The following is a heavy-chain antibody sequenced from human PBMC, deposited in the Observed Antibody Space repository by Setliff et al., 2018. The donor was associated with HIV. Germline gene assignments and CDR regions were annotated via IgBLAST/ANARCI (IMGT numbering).Heavy chain of an antibody. Sequence: ASVKISCKASGYVFTDYDIFWVRQAPGRGLEWIGWISGNNANTNYAQKLQGRVTMTTDTSTSTAYMELRSLRSDDTAVYYCARGLGSTRFDPWGQGTLVTVSS. CDR1: GYVFTDYD. CDR2: ISGNNANT. J-gene: IGHJ5*02. V-gene: IGHV1-18*01. CDR3: ARGLGSTRFDP. D-gene: IGHD2-2*01.